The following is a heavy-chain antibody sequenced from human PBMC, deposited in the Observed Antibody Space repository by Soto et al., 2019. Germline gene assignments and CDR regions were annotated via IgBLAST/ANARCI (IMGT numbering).Heavy chain of an antibody. CDR3: AKEPSTGSDDS. J-gene: IGHJ4*02. CDR2: IHLEVTNT. D-gene: IGHD3-10*01. Sequence: GGSLRLSCAASGFSFSDFGMTWVRQAPGKGLEWVSTIHLEVTNTHYADSVKGRFTISRDNSKDTLYLEMNSLRAEDTAIYFCAKEPSTGSDDSWGKGKMVTVSS. CDR1: GFSFSDFG. V-gene: IGHV3-23*01.